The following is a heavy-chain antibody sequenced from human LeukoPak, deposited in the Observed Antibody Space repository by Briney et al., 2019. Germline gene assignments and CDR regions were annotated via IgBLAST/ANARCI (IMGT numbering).Heavy chain of an antibody. CDR3: ARSTTVATPFDY. V-gene: IGHV1-69*05. CDR1: GGTFSSYA. D-gene: IGHD4-23*01. Sequence: SVKVSCKASGGTFSSYAISWVRQAPGQGLEWMGGIIPIFGTANYAQKFQGRVTITTDESTSTAYMELSSLRSEDTAVYYCARSTTVATPFDYWGQGTLVTVSS. CDR2: IIPIFGTA. J-gene: IGHJ4*02.